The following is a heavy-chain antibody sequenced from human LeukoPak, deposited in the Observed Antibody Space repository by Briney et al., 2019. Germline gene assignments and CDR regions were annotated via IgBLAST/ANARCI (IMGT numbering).Heavy chain of an antibody. CDR3: ARHGHGSGREWEVHSNIKFDP. CDR2: IYYSGST. J-gene: IGHJ5*02. CDR1: GGSISSSSYY. Sequence: SETLSLTCTVSGGSISSSSYYWGWIRQPPGKGLEWIGSIYYSGSTYYNPSLKSRVTISVDTSKNQFSLKLSSVTAADTAVYYCARHGHGSGREWEVHSNIKFDPWGQGTLVTVSS. D-gene: IGHD3-10*01. V-gene: IGHV4-39*01.